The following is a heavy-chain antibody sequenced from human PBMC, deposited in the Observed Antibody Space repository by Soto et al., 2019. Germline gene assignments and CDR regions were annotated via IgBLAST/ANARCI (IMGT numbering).Heavy chain of an antibody. J-gene: IGHJ4*02. V-gene: IGHV4-59*01. CDR1: GGSISSYY. CDR2: IYYSGST. D-gene: IGHD3-22*01. Sequence: QVQLQESGPGLVKPSETLSLTCTVSGGSISSYYWSWIRQPPGKGLEWIGYIYYSGSTNYNPSLTSRVTISVDTSKNQFSLKLSSVTAADTAVYYCARETHYYDSSGYDYWGQGTLVTVSS. CDR3: ARETHYYDSSGYDY.